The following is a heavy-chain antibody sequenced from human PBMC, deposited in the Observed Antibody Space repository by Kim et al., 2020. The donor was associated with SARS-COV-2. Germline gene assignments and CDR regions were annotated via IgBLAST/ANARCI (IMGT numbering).Heavy chain of an antibody. CDR3: AKGTTGAN. CDR1: GFTFSNYG. V-gene: IGHV3-23*01. D-gene: IGHD1-1*01. Sequence: GGSLRLSCVASGFTFSNYGMSWVRQAPGKGLEWVSSISGSGGITYYADSVKGRFTISRENSKSTLYLQMNSLRAEDTALYYCAKGTTGANWGQGTLVTVS. CDR2: ISGSGGIT. J-gene: IGHJ4*02.